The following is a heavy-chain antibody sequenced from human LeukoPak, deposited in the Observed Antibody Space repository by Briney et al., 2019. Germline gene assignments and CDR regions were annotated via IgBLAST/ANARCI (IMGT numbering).Heavy chain of an antibody. CDR2: INTNTGNP. D-gene: IGHD6-13*01. CDR3: ARLPSSSSWYGVDY. V-gene: IGHV7-4-1*02. CDR1: GYTFTSYA. Sequence: GASVRVSCKASGYTFTSYAMNWVRQAPGQGLEWMGWINTNTGNPTYAQGFTGRFVFSLDTSVSTAYLQISSLKAEDTAVYYCARLPSSSSWYGVDYWGQGTLVTVSS. J-gene: IGHJ4*02.